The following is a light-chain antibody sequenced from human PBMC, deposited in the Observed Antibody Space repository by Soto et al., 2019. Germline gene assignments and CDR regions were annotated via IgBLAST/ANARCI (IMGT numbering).Light chain of an antibody. Sequence: QSVLTQPPSASGTPGQRVTISCSGSSSNIGSRTVNWYQQLPGTAPKLLIYGNNQRPSGVPDRFSGSKSGASASLAISGLQSEDEADYYCAAWDDSLNVVFVGGTKVTVL. CDR1: SSNIGSRT. V-gene: IGLV1-44*01. CDR2: GNN. CDR3: AAWDDSLNVV. J-gene: IGLJ2*01.